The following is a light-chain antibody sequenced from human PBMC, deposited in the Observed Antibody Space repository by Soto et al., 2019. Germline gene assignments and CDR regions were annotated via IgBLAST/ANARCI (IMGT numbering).Light chain of an antibody. J-gene: IGLJ1*01. CDR2: ADD. V-gene: IGLV3-21*02. CDR1: NIGSKG. Sequence: SYELTQPPSVSVAPGQTARITCGGNNIGSKGVHWYQQKPGQAPVLVVYADDDRPSGIPERISGSNSGNTATLTISRVEAGDEADYYCQLWDSTRDHHVFGSGTKLTVL. CDR3: QLWDSTRDHHV.